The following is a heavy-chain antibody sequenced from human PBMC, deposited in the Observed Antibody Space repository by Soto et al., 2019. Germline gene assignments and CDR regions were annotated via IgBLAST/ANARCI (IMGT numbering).Heavy chain of an antibody. CDR2: ITPYNGNA. Sequence: QVQLVQSGAEVENPGASVKVSCKASGYTFSNFGINWVRQAPGQGLEWMGWITPYNGNANYAQKYQDRLTVTTDTSTNTAYLELRSLRSDDTAVYFCASRMYSGAYHDYWGQGTLVTVSS. CDR1: GYTFSNFG. J-gene: IGHJ4*02. CDR3: ASRMYSGAYHDY. V-gene: IGHV1-18*04. D-gene: IGHD1-26*01.